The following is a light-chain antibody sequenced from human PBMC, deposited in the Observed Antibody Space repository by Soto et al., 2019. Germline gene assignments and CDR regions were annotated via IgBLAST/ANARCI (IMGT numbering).Light chain of an antibody. CDR1: QDISTY. J-gene: IGKJ5*01. CDR3: QQRSNWPIT. CDR2: DAS. Sequence: DIQIAQSPSSLSASGGDTDASSCQASQDISTYLNWYQHKPGKAPKLLIYDASNLETGVPSRFSGSGSGTDFTLTISSLEPEDFAVYYCQQRSNWPITFGQGTLLEV. V-gene: IGKV1-33*01.